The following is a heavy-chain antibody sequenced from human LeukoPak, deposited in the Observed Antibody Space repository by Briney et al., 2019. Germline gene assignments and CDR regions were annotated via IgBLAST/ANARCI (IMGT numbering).Heavy chain of an antibody. V-gene: IGHV1-2*02. CDR3: ARTPSALAATKGYYYMDV. Sequence: ASVKLSCKASGYTFTSYYMHWVRQAPGQGLEWMGWINSNTGGTNYAQKFQGRVTMTRDTSISTACMELSRLRSDDTAVYYCARTPSALAATKGYYYMDVWGKGTTVTVSS. J-gene: IGHJ6*03. CDR2: INSNTGGT. CDR1: GYTFTSYY. D-gene: IGHD2-15*01.